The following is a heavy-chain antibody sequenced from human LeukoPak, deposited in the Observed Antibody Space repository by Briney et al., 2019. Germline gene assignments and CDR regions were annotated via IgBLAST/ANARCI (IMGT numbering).Heavy chain of an antibody. CDR1: GGSFSTYA. CDR3: ARDRYRGDYYAPQSAHHLDS. D-gene: IGHD1-26*01. CDR2: IIPSFGTT. J-gene: IGHJ4*02. V-gene: IGHV1-69*13. Sequence: SVKVSCKASGGSFSTYAISWVRQAPGQGLEWMGGIIPSFGTTHYAQKFQGRVTITADSSTSTAYMDLSSLRSEDTAVYYCARDRYRGDYYAPQSAHHLDSWGQGTLIAVSS.